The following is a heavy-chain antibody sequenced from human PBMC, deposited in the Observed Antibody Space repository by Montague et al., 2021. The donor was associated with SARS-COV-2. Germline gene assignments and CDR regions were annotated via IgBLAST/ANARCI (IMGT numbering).Heavy chain of an antibody. CDR2: IYYSGST. J-gene: IGHJ5*02. V-gene: IGHV4-59*01. D-gene: IGHD2-2*01. CDR3: AREKVYCSSTSCYESWFDP. Sequence: SETLSLTCTASGGSISSYYWSWIRQPPGKGLEWIGYIYYSGSTNYNPSLKSRVTISVDTSKNQFSLKLSSVTAADTAVYYCAREKVYCSSTSCYESWFDPWGQGTLVTVST. CDR1: GGSISSYY.